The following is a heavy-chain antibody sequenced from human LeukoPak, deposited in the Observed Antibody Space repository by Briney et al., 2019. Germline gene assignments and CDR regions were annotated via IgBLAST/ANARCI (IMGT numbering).Heavy chain of an antibody. CDR3: GRGYTYGNFDY. V-gene: IGHV3-23*01. CDR2: VSGSGTDT. D-gene: IGHD5-18*01. Sequence: GGSLRLSCAASGFSFSETWMHWVRQVPGKGLVWVSSVSGSGTDTYYRDSVKGRFTISRDNSKNTLSLQMNSLRVDDTAVYYCGRGYTYGNFDYWGHGTLVTVSS. CDR1: GFSFSETW. J-gene: IGHJ4*01.